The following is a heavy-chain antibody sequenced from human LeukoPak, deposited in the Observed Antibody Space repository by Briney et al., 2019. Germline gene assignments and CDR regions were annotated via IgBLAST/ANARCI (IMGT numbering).Heavy chain of an antibody. D-gene: IGHD3-16*01. Sequence: SETLSLTCTVSGGSISSSSYYWSWIRQPPGKGLEWIGEINHSGSTNYNPSLKSRVTISVDTSKNQFSLKLSSVTAADTAVYYCARDLIGGPDYWGQGTLVTVSS. CDR2: INHSGST. V-gene: IGHV4-39*07. CDR1: GGSISSSSYY. J-gene: IGHJ4*02. CDR3: ARDLIGGPDY.